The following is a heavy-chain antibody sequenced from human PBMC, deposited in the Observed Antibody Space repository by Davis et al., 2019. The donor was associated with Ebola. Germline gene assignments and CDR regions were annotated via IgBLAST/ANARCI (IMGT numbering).Heavy chain of an antibody. CDR2: IHYSGST. CDR1: GGSISTRSYY. Sequence: MPSETLSLTCTVSGGSISTRSYYWGWIRQPPGKGLEWIGTIHYSGSTYYNPSLKSRVTISVDTSNNQFSLKLSSVTAADTAVYYCARLAYGSGRGSWFDPWGQGTLVTVSS. CDR3: ARLAYGSGRGSWFDP. V-gene: IGHV4-39*01. J-gene: IGHJ5*02. D-gene: IGHD6-19*01.